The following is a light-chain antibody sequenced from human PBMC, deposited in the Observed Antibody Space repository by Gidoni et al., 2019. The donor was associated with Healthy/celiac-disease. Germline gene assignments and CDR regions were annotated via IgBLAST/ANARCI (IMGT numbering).Light chain of an antibody. V-gene: IGKV1-39*01. CDR2: AAS. Sequence: DVQMTQSPSSLSASVGDRVTIPCRASQSISSSLNWYQQKPGKAPKRLIYAASSLQSGVPSRSSGSGSGTDFSLTISSLQPEDFATNYCQQSYSTPWTFXQXTKVEIK. CDR1: QSISSS. CDR3: QQSYSTPWT. J-gene: IGKJ1*01.